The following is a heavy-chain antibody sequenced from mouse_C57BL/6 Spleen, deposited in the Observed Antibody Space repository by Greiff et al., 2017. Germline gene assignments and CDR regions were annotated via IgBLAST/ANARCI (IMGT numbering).Heavy chain of an antibody. CDR3: AREEEGWYFDV. CDR2: IYPSDSET. CDR1: GYTFTSYW. V-gene: IGHV1-61*01. Sequence: QVHVKQSGAELVRPGSSVKLSCKASGYTFTSYWMDWVKQRPGQGLEWIGNIYPSDSETHYNQKFKDKATLTVDKSSSTAYMQLSSLTSEDSAVYYCAREEEGWYFDVWGTGTTVTVSS. J-gene: IGHJ1*03.